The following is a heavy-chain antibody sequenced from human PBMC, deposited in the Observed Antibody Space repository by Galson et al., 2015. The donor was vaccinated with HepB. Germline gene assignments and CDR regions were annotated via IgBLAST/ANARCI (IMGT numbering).Heavy chain of an antibody. CDR2: IYSGGST. V-gene: IGHV3-53*01. J-gene: IGHJ5*02. Sequence: SLRLSCAASGFTVSSNYMSWVRQAPGKGLEWVPVIYSGGSTYYADSVKGRFTISRDNSKNTLYLHMNSLRAEDTAVYYCARCWLHGGWFDPWGQGTLVTVSS. D-gene: IGHD5-24*01. CDR1: GFTVSSNY. CDR3: ARCWLHGGWFDP.